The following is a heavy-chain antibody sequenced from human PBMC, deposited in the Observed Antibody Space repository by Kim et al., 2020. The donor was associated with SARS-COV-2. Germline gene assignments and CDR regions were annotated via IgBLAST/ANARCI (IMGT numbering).Heavy chain of an antibody. J-gene: IGHJ4*02. CDR1: GGSISNSFNY. Sequence: SETLSLSCTVSGGSISNSFNYWGWIRQRPGKGLEWIGSVYHSGSTYDSPSLKSRVTVSVDTSKNQFSLKVTSVTAADTAVSFCARLPHDSSGYVDCWGQGILVTVSS. V-gene: IGHV4-39*01. D-gene: IGHD3-22*01. CDR2: VYHSGST. CDR3: ARLPHDSSGYVDC.